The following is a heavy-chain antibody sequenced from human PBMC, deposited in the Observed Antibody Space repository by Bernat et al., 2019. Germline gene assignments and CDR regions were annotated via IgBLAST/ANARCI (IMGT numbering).Heavy chain of an antibody. CDR1: GGSISSYY. CDR2: IYYSGST. CDR3: ARVGGPVLRYFDWYKFDAFDI. D-gene: IGHD3-9*01. J-gene: IGHJ3*02. V-gene: IGHV4-59*12. Sequence: QVQLQESGPGLVKPSETLSLTCTVSGGSISSYYWSWIRQPPGKGLEWIGYIYYSGSTNYNPSLKSRVTISVDTSKNQFSLKLSYVTAADTAVYYCARVGGPVLRYFDWYKFDAFDIWGQGTMVTVSS.